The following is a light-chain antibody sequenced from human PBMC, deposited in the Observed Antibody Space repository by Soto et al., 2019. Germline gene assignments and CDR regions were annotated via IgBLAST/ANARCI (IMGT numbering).Light chain of an antibody. Sequence: DIQMTQSPSTLSASVGDRVTITCRASQSISSWLAWYQQKPGKAPKLLIYDASSLESGVPSRFSGSGSGPEFTLTFSSLQPDDFASYYCQQYNSYPYTFGQGTKLEIK. CDR1: QSISSW. V-gene: IGKV1-5*01. J-gene: IGKJ2*01. CDR3: QQYNSYPYT. CDR2: DAS.